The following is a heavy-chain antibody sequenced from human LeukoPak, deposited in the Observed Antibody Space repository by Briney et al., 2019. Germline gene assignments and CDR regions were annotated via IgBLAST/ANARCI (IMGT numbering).Heavy chain of an antibody. V-gene: IGHV1-2*02. D-gene: IGHD2-2*01. CDR2: INPNSGGT. CDR1: GYTFTGYY. Sequence: ASVKVSCKGSGYTFTGYYMHWVRQAPGQGLEWMGWINPNSGGTNYAQKFQGRVTMTRDTSISTAYMELSRLRSDDTAVYYCARDLPAARSRGIDYWGQGTLVTVSS. J-gene: IGHJ4*02. CDR3: ARDLPAARSRGIDY.